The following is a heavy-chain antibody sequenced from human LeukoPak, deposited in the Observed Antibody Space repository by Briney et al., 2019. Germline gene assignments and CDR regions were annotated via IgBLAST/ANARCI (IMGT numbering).Heavy chain of an antibody. D-gene: IGHD4-17*01. J-gene: IGHJ3*02. Sequence: GGSLRLSCAASGFTFSDHYMDWVRQATGKGLEWVSAIGTAGDPYYPGSVKGRFTISRENAKNSLYLQMNSLRAGDTAVYYCARASPDYGDYSAFDIWGQGTMVTVSS. V-gene: IGHV3-13*05. CDR2: IGTAGDP. CDR3: ARASPDYGDYSAFDI. CDR1: GFTFSDHY.